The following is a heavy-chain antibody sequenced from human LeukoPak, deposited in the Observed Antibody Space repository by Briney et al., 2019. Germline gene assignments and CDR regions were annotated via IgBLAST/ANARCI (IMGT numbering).Heavy chain of an antibody. J-gene: IGHJ4*02. V-gene: IGHV3-21*04. D-gene: IGHD6-13*01. Sequence: GGSLRLSCAASGFTFSSYSMNWVRQAPGKGLEWVSSISSSSYIYHADSVKGRFTISRDNAKNSLYLQMNSLRAEDTAVYYCARVTSIAAADYWGQGTLVTVSS. CDR3: ARVTSIAAADY. CDR2: ISSSSYI. CDR1: GFTFSSYS.